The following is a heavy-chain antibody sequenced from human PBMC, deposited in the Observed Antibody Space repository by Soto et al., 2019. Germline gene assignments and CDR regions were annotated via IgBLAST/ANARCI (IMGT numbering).Heavy chain of an antibody. D-gene: IGHD2-21*01. J-gene: IGHJ4*02. CDR3: ARGGTRDGYNYFDY. Sequence: ASVKVSCKASGYTFTSYAMHWVRQAPGQRLEWMGWINAGNGNTKYSQKFQGRVTITRDTSASTAYMELSSLRSEDTAVYYCARGGTRDGYNYFDYWGQGTLVTVSS. V-gene: IGHV1-3*01. CDR2: INAGNGNT. CDR1: GYTFTSYA.